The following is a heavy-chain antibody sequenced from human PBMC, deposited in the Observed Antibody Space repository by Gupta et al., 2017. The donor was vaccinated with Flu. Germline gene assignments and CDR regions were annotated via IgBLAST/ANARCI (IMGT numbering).Heavy chain of an antibody. CDR2: VYYTGTT. J-gene: IGHJ5*02. CDR3: ARGDSSGYWYNWFDP. V-gene: IGHV4-31*02. D-gene: IGHD3-22*01. Sequence: RQHPGKGLEWIGYVYYTGTTYYNPSLKSRLTISIDTSRNQFSLKLSSVTAADTAVYYCARGDSSGYWYNWFDPWGQGSLVTVSS.